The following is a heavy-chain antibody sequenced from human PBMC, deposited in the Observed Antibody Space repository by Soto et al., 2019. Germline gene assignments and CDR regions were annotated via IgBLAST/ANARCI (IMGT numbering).Heavy chain of an antibody. Sequence: GGSLRLSCAASGFTFSSYAMSWVRQAPGKWLERYSAISGSGGSTYYADPVKGRFTISRDNSKNTLYLQMNSLRAEDTAVYYCAKPPGIAAAGPFDYWGQGTLVTVSS. V-gene: IGHV3-23*01. CDR1: GFTFSSYA. CDR3: AKPPGIAAAGPFDY. CDR2: ISGSGGST. J-gene: IGHJ4*02. D-gene: IGHD6-13*01.